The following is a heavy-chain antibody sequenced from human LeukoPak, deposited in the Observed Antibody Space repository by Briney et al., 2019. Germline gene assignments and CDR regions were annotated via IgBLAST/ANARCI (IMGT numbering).Heavy chain of an antibody. CDR1: GFTFSSYW. D-gene: IGHD6-13*01. J-gene: IGHJ4*02. CDR2: IKQDGSEK. V-gene: IGHV3-7*03. CDR3: ARDPTGQQLSYHY. Sequence: GATLRLSCAAYGFTFSSYWMSWVRQAPGKGLEWVANIKQDGSEKYYVDSVKGRFTISRDNAKNSLYLQMNSLRAEDTAVYYCARDPTGQQLSYHYWGQGTLVAVSS.